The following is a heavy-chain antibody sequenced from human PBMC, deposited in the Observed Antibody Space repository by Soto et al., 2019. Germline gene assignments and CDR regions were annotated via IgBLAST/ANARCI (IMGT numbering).Heavy chain of an antibody. J-gene: IGHJ5*02. V-gene: IGHV1-69*12. D-gene: IGHD3-22*01. Sequence: QVQPVQSGAEVKKPGSSVKVSCKASGGTFSSYAISWVRQAPGQGLERMGGIIPIFGTANYAQKFQGRVTITADESTSTAYMELDSLRSEDTAVYYCARPTRYYYDSSGQSAWFDPWGQGTLVTVSS. CDR1: GGTFSSYA. CDR3: ARPTRYYYDSSGQSAWFDP. CDR2: IIPIFGTA.